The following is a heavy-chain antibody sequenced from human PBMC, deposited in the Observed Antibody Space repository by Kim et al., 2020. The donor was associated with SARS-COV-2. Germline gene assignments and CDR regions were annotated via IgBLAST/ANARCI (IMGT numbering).Heavy chain of an antibody. CDR1: GGSFSGYY. CDR2: INHSGST. CDR3: ARGRVYSSSWYPYFDY. D-gene: IGHD6-13*01. Sequence: SETLSLTCVVYGGSFSGYYWSWIRQPPGKGLEWIGEINHSGSTNYNPSLKSRVTISVDTSKNQFSLKLSSVTAADTAVFFCARGRVYSSSWYPYFDYWG. J-gene: IGHJ4*01. V-gene: IGHV4-34*01.